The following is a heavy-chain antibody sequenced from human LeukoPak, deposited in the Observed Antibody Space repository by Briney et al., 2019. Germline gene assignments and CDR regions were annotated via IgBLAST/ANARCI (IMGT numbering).Heavy chain of an antibody. D-gene: IGHD2-15*01. Sequence: GASVTVSCKASGYTFTGYYMHWVRQAPGQGLEWMGWINPNSGGTNYAQKFQGRVTMTRDTSISTAYMELSRLRSDDTAVYYCARAGGYCSGGSCYDWFDPWGQGTLVTVSS. CDR2: INPNSGGT. CDR1: GYTFTGYY. J-gene: IGHJ5*02. V-gene: IGHV1-2*02. CDR3: ARAGGYCSGGSCYDWFDP.